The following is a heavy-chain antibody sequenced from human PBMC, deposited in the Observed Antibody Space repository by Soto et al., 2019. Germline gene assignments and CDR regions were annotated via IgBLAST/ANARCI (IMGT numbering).Heavy chain of an antibody. Sequence: PSETLSLACTVAGVSSSRSRYYCGWIRHPPGNGLDWIGSMYYSGSTYYNPSLKSRVTISVDTSKNQFSLKLSSVTAADTAVYYCARLGCSSTSCYVTYYYYGMDVWGQGTTVPVSS. CDR3: ARLGCSSTSCYVTYYYYGMDV. CDR2: MYYSGST. V-gene: IGHV4-39*01. D-gene: IGHD2-2*01. CDR1: GVSSSRSRYY. J-gene: IGHJ6*02.